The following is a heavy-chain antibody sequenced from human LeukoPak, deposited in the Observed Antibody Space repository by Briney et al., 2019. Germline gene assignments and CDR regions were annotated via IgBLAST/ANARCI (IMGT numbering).Heavy chain of an antibody. D-gene: IGHD4-17*01. J-gene: IGHJ4*02. V-gene: IGHV1-46*01. CDR1: GYTFTSYH. Sequence: VASVKVSCKASGYTFTSYHIHWVRQAPGQGLGWMGIINPSGGSTSNAQNFQGRGTMTRDMSTSTVYLEPSSLRSEDTAVYYCARYGHSPYFDNWGQGTLVTVSS. CDR2: INPSGGST. CDR3: ARYGHSPYFDN.